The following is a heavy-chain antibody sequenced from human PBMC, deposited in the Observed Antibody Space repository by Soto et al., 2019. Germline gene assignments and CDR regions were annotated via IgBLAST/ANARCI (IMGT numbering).Heavy chain of an antibody. Sequence: GGSLRLSCAASGFTISTFAMTWVRQAPGKGLEWVSFLSGSGGGTYYADSVKGRFTISRDNSKNTLYLQMNSLRAEDTAVYYCATLGPARLLASWGQGTLVTVSS. D-gene: IGHD1-26*01. V-gene: IGHV3-23*01. CDR2: LSGSGGGT. CDR1: GFTISTFA. J-gene: IGHJ4*02. CDR3: ATLGPARLLAS.